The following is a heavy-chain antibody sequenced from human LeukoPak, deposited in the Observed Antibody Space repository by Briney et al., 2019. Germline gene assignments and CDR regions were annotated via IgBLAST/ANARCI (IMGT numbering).Heavy chain of an antibody. J-gene: IGHJ4*02. CDR1: GGSISSYY. V-gene: IGHV4-59*01. Sequence: PSETLSLTCTVSGGSISSYYWSWIRQPPGKGLEWIGYIYYSGSTNYNPSLKSRVTTSVDTSKNQFSLKLSSVTAADTAVYYCARVRGYSYGYYFDYWGQGTLVTVSS. D-gene: IGHD5-18*01. CDR2: IYYSGST. CDR3: ARVRGYSYGYYFDY.